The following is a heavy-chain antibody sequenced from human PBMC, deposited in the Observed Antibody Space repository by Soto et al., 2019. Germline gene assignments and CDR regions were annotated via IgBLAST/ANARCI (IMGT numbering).Heavy chain of an antibody. CDR3: ARGVDYDILTGYYKTDSNWFDP. CDR2: IWYDGSNK. D-gene: IGHD3-9*01. J-gene: IGHJ5*02. V-gene: IGHV3-33*01. Sequence: QVQLVESGGGVVQPGRSLRLSCAASGFTFSSYGMHWVRQAPGKGLEWVAVIWYDGSNKHYADSVKGRFTISRDNSKNTLYLQMNSLRAEDTAVYYCARGVDYDILTGYYKTDSNWFDPWGQGTLVTVSS. CDR1: GFTFSSYG.